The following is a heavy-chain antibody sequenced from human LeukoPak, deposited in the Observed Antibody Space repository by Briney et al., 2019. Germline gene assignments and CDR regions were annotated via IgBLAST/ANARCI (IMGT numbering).Heavy chain of an antibody. Sequence: SVKVSCKASGYTFTSYYMHWVRQAPGQGLEWMGGIIPIFGTANYAQKFQGRVTITADESTSTAYMELSSLRSEDTAVYYCARDVGDGFFDYWGQGTLVTVSS. J-gene: IGHJ4*02. CDR1: GYTFTSYY. CDR3: ARDVGDGFFDY. CDR2: IIPIFGTA. D-gene: IGHD5-24*01. V-gene: IGHV1-69*13.